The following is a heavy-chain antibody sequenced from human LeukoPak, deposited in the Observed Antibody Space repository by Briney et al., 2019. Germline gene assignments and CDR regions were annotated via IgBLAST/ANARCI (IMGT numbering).Heavy chain of an antibody. V-gene: IGHV3-23*01. J-gene: IGHJ4*02. Sequence: PGGSLRLSCVASGFTLSSYPLSWVRQAPGKGLEWVSAISGSGVNTYYSDSVRGRFTISRDNSKNTLFLQMNSLRAEDTAVYYCTKRPVVVITTPYFDYWGQGTLVTVSS. CDR3: TKRPVVVITTPYFDY. CDR1: GFTLSSYP. CDR2: ISGSGVNT. D-gene: IGHD3-22*01.